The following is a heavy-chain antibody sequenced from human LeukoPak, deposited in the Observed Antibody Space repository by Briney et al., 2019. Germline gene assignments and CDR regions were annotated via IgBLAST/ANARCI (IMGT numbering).Heavy chain of an antibody. CDR3: ARYDSSGYYYDY. V-gene: IGHV4-59*01. CDR2: IYYSGST. Sequence: PSETLSLTCSVSGGSISGYYWSWIRQPPGKRLEWIGYIYYSGSTNYNPSLKSRVTISVDTSKNQFSLNLSSVTAADTAVYYCARYDSSGYYYDYWGQGTLVTVSS. J-gene: IGHJ4*02. CDR1: GGSISGYY. D-gene: IGHD3-22*01.